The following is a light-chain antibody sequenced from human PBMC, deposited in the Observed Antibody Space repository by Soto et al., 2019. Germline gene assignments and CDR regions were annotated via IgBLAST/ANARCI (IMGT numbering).Light chain of an antibody. CDR1: QSVDSW. J-gene: IGKJ1*01. Sequence: DIQMTQSPSTLSASIGDRVTITCRTSQSVDSWLAWYQQKPGKAPKLLIYKASSLQTGVPSRFSGNGSGTEFTLTISRLQPDDFATYYCQHYNDYSRMFGQRPKVEI. CDR3: QHYNDYSRM. CDR2: KAS. V-gene: IGKV1-5*03.